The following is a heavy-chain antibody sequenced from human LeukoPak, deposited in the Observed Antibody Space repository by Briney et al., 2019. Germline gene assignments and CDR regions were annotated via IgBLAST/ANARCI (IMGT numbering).Heavy chain of an antibody. CDR3: AHSEYYYDSSGYPSFDY. D-gene: IGHD3-22*01. V-gene: IGHV2-5*02. Sequence: KESGPTLVNPTQTLTLTCTFSGFSLSTSGVGVGWIRQPPGKALEWLALIYWDDDKRYSPSLKSRLTITKDTSKNQVVLTMTNMDPVDTATYYCAHSEYYYDSSGYPSFDYWGQGTLVTVSS. J-gene: IGHJ4*02. CDR1: GFSLSTSGVG. CDR2: IYWDDDK.